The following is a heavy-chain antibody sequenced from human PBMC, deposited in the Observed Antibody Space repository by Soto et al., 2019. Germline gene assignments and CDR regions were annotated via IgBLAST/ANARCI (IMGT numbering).Heavy chain of an antibody. Sequence: TLSLTCPVSGVSIYSGGYYWSWIRQHPGKGLEWIGYIYYSGRTYYNTSLKSRVDISLDTSKKQFSLELSSVTAADTAVYYCARTYTRSPYFDYWGQGILVTVYS. CDR1: GVSIYSGGYY. D-gene: IGHD2-2*02. CDR2: IYYSGRT. CDR3: ARTYTRSPYFDY. V-gene: IGHV4-31*03. J-gene: IGHJ4*02.